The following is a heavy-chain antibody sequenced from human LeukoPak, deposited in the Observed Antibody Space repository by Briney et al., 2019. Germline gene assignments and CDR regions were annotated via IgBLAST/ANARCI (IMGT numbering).Heavy chain of an antibody. CDR3: ARSLEWLLYVDYFDY. J-gene: IGHJ4*02. D-gene: IGHD3-3*01. V-gene: IGHV1-2*02. CDR1: GYTFTGHF. Sequence: ASVNVSCKASGYTFTGHFMNWVRQAPEQGLEWMGWIKPKSGATAYAQKFQGRVTMTRDTSISTAYMELSRLTSDDTAVYYCARSLEWLLYVDYFDYWGQGTLVTVSS. CDR2: IKPKSGAT.